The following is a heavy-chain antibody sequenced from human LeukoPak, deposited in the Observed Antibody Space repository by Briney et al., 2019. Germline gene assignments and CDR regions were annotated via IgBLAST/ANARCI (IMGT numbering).Heavy chain of an antibody. D-gene: IGHD4-17*01. V-gene: IGHV3-30*02. J-gene: IGHJ4*02. CDR2: IGYDGSNK. CDR1: GFTFSSYA. Sequence: GGSLRLSCAASGFTFSSYAMSWVRQAPGKGLEWVAFIGYDGSNKYYADSVKGRFTISRDNSKNTLYLQMNSLRAEDTAVYYCAKTDNTRKESATVTEVFDYWGQGTLVTVSS. CDR3: AKTDNTRKESATVTEVFDY.